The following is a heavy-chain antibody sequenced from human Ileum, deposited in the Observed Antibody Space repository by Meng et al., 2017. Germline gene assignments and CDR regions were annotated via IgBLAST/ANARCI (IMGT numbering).Heavy chain of an antibody. V-gene: IGHV4-31*01. D-gene: IGHD3-3*01. CDR2: MYYSGST. Sequence: QVQLQESGPGLVRPSQTLSLTCIVSGVSISSNVNYWSWIRQHPGKGLEWLGYMYYSGSTYYNPSINTPITISLDTSKNQFSLRLDSVTAEDTAVYFCARNDLAFWYFDLWGRGTLVTVSS. CDR3: ARNDLAFWYFDL. CDR1: GVSISSNVNY. J-gene: IGHJ2*01.